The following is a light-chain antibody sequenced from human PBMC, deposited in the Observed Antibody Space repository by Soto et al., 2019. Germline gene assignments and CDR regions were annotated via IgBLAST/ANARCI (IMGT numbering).Light chain of an antibody. Sequence: EIVLTQSPATVSVSPGERATLSCRASQSVSSKLAWYQQNPGQAPRLLIYDASNRATGIPARFSGSGSGTDFTLTISSLEPEDFAVYYCQQRSDWPPITFGQGTRLEIK. CDR1: QSVSSK. V-gene: IGKV3-11*01. J-gene: IGKJ5*01. CDR3: QQRSDWPPIT. CDR2: DAS.